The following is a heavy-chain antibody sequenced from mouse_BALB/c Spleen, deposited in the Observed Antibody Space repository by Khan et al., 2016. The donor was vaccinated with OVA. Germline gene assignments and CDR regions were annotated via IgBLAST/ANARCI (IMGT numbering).Heavy chain of an antibody. CDR1: GFSLNGTG. D-gene: IGHD2-10*01. J-gene: IGHJ4*01. V-gene: IGHV2-6-7*01. Sequence: VKLEVSGPGLVAPSQRLSITCTVSGFSLNGTGVNWVRQPPGKGLEWLGMIWGDGTTDYNSALNSRLSISKDNSKSQVFLKMNSLQTDDTARYYCASAYYGNYREAMDYWGQGTSVTVSS. CDR2: IWGDGTT. CDR3: ASAYYGNYREAMDY.